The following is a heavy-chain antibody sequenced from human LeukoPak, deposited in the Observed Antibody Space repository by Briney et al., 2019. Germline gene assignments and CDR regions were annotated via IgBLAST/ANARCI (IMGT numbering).Heavy chain of an antibody. CDR2: INHSGST. J-gene: IGHJ4*02. V-gene: IGHV4-34*01. D-gene: IGHD6-19*01. CDR3: ARGRYSSGWYRRGWPVDY. Sequence: SEALSLTCAVYGGSFSGYYWSWIRQPPGKGLEWIGEINHSGSTNYNPSLKSRVTISVDTSKNQFSLKLSSVTAADTAVYYCARGRYSSGWYRRGWPVDYWGQGTLVTVSS. CDR1: GGSFSGYY.